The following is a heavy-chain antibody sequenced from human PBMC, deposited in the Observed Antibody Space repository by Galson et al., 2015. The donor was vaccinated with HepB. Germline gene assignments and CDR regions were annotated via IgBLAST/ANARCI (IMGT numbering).Heavy chain of an antibody. Sequence: SLRLSCAASGFTFSSYAMHWVRQAPGKGLEWVAVISYDGSNKYYADSVKGRFTISRDNSKNTLYLQMNSLRAEDTAVYYCATYSSGWPEPSFDYWGQGTLVTVSS. CDR3: ATYSSGWPEPSFDY. CDR2: ISYDGSNK. V-gene: IGHV3-30*04. CDR1: GFTFSSYA. J-gene: IGHJ4*02. D-gene: IGHD6-19*01.